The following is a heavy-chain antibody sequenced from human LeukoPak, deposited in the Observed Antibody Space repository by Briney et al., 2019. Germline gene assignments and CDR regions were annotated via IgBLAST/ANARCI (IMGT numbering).Heavy chain of an antibody. CDR1: GYTLTQLS. CDR3: TTNRQIMILGVVIMPAFDI. CDR2: LDVEDGEI. D-gene: IGHD3-3*01. J-gene: IGHJ3*02. V-gene: IGHV1-24*01. Sequence: ASVKVFCKVSGYTLTQLSVHWVRQAPGKGLEWMGGLDVEDGEIIYAQKFQGRVTMTEDTSTDTTYMELSSLRSEDTAVYYCTTNRQIMILGVVIMPAFDIWGQGTMVTVSS.